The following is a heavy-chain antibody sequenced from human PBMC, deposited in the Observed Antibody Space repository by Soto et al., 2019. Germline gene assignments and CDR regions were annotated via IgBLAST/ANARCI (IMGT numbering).Heavy chain of an antibody. J-gene: IGHJ6*02. V-gene: IGHV3-48*02. Sequence: GGSLRLSCVASGFSLSDYAVNWVRQAPGKGLEWVSFISSDSRTIYYADSVEGRFTVSRDNARNSVSLQMDSLRDEDAAIYYCARIKLVEWFFINVDVYDMDVWGQGTPVTVSS. D-gene: IGHD3-3*01. CDR1: GFSLSDYA. CDR3: ARIKLVEWFFINVDVYDMDV. CDR2: ISSDSRTI.